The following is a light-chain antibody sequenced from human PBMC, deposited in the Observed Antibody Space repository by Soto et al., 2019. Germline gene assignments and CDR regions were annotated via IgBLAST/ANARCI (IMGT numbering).Light chain of an antibody. CDR1: QSVSSY. J-gene: IGKJ1*01. V-gene: IGKV3-11*01. Sequence: EIVLTQSPATLSLSPGERATLSCRASQSVSSYLAWYQQKPGQAPRLLIYDASNRATGIPARFSGSGSGTDFNLTISSLEPEDFAVYYCQQRSNWPSGTFGQGTKVEIK. CDR2: DAS. CDR3: QQRSNWPSGT.